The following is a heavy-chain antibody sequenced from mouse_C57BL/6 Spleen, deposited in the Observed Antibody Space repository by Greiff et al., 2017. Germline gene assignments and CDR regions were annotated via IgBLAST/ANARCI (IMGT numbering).Heavy chain of an antibody. J-gene: IGHJ3*01. V-gene: IGHV1-59*01. D-gene: IGHD2-1*01. CDR2: IDPSDSYT. CDR1: GYTFTSYW. CDR3: AREGPYGNYSWFAY. Sequence: VQLQQPGAELVRPGTSVKLSCQASGYTFTSYWMHWVKQRPGQGLEWIGVIDPSDSYTNYNQKFKGKAPLTVDTSSSTAYMQLSSLTSEDSAVYYCAREGPYGNYSWFAYWGQGTLVTVSA.